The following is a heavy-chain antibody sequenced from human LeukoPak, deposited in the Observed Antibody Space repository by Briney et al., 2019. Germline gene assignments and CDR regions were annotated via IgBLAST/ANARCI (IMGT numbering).Heavy chain of an antibody. Sequence: GGSLRLSCAASGFTFSSYGLHWVRQAPGKGLEWVAVIWYDGSNTYYPGSVKGRFTISRDDSKNTLYLQMNSLRAEDTAVYYCARDSGPLDTWGQGTLVTVSS. CDR2: IWYDGSNT. V-gene: IGHV3-33*01. CDR3: ARDSGPLDT. D-gene: IGHD1-1*01. CDR1: GFTFSSYG. J-gene: IGHJ5*02.